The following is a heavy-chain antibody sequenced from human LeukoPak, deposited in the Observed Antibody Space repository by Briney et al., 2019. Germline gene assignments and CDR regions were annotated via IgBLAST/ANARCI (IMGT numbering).Heavy chain of an antibody. J-gene: IGHJ6*02. Sequence: GGSLRLSCAASGFTFSSYSMKWVRQAPGKGLEWVSSISSSSSYIYYADSVKGRFTISRDNAKNSLYLQMNSLRAEDTAVYYCARDGGQWHSDLVRYYYYGMDVWGQGTTVTVSS. CDR3: ARDGGQWHSDLVRYYYYGMDV. CDR2: ISSSSSYI. CDR1: GFTFSSYS. D-gene: IGHD6-19*01. V-gene: IGHV3-21*01.